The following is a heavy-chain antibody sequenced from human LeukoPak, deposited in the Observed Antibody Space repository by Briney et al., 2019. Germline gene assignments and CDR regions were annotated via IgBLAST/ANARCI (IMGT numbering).Heavy chain of an antibody. Sequence: PGGSLRLSCAASGFTFSSYGMHWVRQAPGKGLEWVAVIWYDGSNKYYADSVKGRFTISRDNSKNTLYLQMNSLRAEDTAVYYCARDNPPRRLYNWFVPWGQGTLVTVSS. D-gene: IGHD1-14*01. CDR2: IWYDGSNK. V-gene: IGHV3-33*01. CDR3: ARDNPPRRLYNWFVP. CDR1: GFTFSSYG. J-gene: IGHJ5*02.